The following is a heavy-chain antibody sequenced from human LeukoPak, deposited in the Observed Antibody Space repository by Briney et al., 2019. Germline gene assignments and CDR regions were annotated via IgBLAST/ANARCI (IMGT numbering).Heavy chain of an antibody. CDR2: IRGKAYGGTT. V-gene: IGHV3-49*04. D-gene: IGHD3-10*01. J-gene: IGHJ4*02. Sequence: PGGSLRLSCAASGFTFSNAWMSWVRQAPGNGLEWVGFIRGKAYGGTTEYAASVKGRFTISRDDSKSIAYLQMNSLKTEDTAVYYCTRGAYGEGGQGTLVTVSS. CDR3: TRGAYGE. CDR1: GFTFSNAW.